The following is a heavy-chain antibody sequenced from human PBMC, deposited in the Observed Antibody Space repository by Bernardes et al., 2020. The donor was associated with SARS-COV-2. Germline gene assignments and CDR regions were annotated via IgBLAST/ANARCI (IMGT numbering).Heavy chain of an antibody. D-gene: IGHD2-8*01. CDR3: ARGTGSGSVYGMDV. V-gene: IGHV1-18*01. J-gene: IGHJ6*02. CDR1: GYIFSSYG. Sequence: ASVKVSCKASGYIFSSYGITWVRQAPGQGREWMGWISTYNGKTYYGQKFQGRVTMTTDTPTSTVYMELRSLRSDDTAVYYCARGTGSGSVYGMDVWGQGTTVTVSS. CDR2: ISTYNGKT.